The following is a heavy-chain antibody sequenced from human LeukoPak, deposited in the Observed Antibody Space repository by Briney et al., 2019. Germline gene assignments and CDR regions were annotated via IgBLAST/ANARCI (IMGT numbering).Heavy chain of an antibody. Sequence: LVKVSCKASGGTFSSYAISWVRQAPGQGLEWMGRIIPIFGTANCAQKFQGRVTITTDESTSTAYMELSSLRSEDTAVYYCARDPLSVGATPCYFDYWGQGTLVTVSS. CDR3: ARDPLSVGATPCYFDY. CDR2: IIPIFGTA. V-gene: IGHV1-69*05. CDR1: GGTFSSYA. J-gene: IGHJ4*02. D-gene: IGHD1-26*01.